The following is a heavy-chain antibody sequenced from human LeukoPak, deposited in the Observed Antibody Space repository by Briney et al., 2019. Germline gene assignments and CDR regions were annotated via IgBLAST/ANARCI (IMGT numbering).Heavy chain of an antibody. Sequence: SETLSLTCAVYGGSFSGYYWSWIRQPPGKGLEWIGEINHSGSTKYNPSLKSRVTISVDTSKNQFSLKLSSVTAADTAVYCCARGRGRLIYYYYMDVWGKGTTVTVSS. V-gene: IGHV4-34*01. D-gene: IGHD3-16*01. J-gene: IGHJ6*03. CDR1: GGSFSGYY. CDR2: INHSGST. CDR3: ARGRGRLIYYYYMDV.